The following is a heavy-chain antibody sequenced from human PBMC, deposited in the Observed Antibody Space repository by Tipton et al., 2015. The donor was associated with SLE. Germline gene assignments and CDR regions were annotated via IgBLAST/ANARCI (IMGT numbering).Heavy chain of an antibody. CDR1: GGSISRGGYY. CDR3: AGAAWDYDSSGSGAFDI. D-gene: IGHD3-22*01. V-gene: IGHV4-31*03. Sequence: TLSLTCTVSGGSISRGGYYWSWIRQHPGKGLEWIGYIYYSGRTYYNPSLKSRVNISVDKSKNQFSLKLSSVTAADTAVYYCAGAAWDYDSSGSGAFDIWGQGTMVTVSS. J-gene: IGHJ3*02. CDR2: IYYSGRT.